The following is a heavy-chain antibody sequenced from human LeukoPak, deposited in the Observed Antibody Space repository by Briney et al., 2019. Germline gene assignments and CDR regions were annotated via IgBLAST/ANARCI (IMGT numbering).Heavy chain of an antibody. J-gene: IGHJ6*03. CDR3: ARSPYYDFWSGYHEFYYYCYYMDV. V-gene: IGHV4-34*01. Sequence: PSETLSLTCAVYGGSFSGYYWSWIRQPPGKGLEWIGEINHSGSTNYNPSLKSRVTISVDTSKNQFSLKLSSVTAADTAVYYCARSPYYDFWSGYHEFYYYCYYMDVWGKGTTVTVSS. CDR2: INHSGST. D-gene: IGHD3-3*01. CDR1: GGSFSGYY.